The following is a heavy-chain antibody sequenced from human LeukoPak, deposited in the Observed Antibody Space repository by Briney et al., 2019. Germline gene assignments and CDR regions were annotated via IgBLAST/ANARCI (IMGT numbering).Heavy chain of an antibody. CDR1: GFTFSSFG. J-gene: IGHJ4*02. CDR3: ARGYDFVNGYFNYFDH. CDR2: IWYDGSKT. D-gene: IGHD3-3*01. V-gene: IGHV3-33*01. Sequence: PGGSLRLSCAASGFTFSSFGIHWVRHAPGKGLEWLALIWYDGSKTLYADSVKGRFTISRDNSKDTLYLQMNNLSAEDTAVYYCARGYDFVNGYFNYFDHWGQGTLVTVSS.